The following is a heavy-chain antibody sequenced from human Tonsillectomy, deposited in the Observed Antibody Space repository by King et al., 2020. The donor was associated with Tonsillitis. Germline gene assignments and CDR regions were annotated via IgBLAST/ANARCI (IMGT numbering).Heavy chain of an antibody. Sequence: TLKESGPTLVKPTQTLTLTCTFSGFSLNTYGVGVGWIRQPPGKALEWLALIYWDDDKRYNTSLKTRLTITKDTSKNQVVLTMTNMDPVDTATYYCAHRPPRLEGRWFDPWGQGTLVTVST. CDR3: AHRPPRLEGRWFDP. CDR2: IYWDDDK. J-gene: IGHJ5*02. CDR1: GFSLNTYGVG. D-gene: IGHD3-16*01. V-gene: IGHV2-5*02.